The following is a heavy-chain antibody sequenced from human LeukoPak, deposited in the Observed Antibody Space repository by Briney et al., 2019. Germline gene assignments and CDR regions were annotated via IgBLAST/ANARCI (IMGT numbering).Heavy chain of an antibody. V-gene: IGHV3-23*01. J-gene: IGHJ3*02. Sequence: PGGSLRLSCAASGFTFSSYGMSWVRQAPGKGLEWVSAISGGGGGTYYADSVKGRLTISRDNSKSTLSLQMNSLRAEDTAVYYCAKIRDPRSAFDIWGQGTMVTVSS. CDR2: ISGGGGGT. CDR3: AKIRDPRSAFDI. D-gene: IGHD5-24*01. CDR1: GFTFSSYG.